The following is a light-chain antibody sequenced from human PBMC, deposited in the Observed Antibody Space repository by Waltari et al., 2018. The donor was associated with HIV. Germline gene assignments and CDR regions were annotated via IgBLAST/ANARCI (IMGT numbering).Light chain of an antibody. CDR3: CAYAGGWV. CDR2: DVS. V-gene: IGLV2-11*01. CDR1: SGDLGNYNF. J-gene: IGLJ3*02. Sequence: QSALTQPRSVSGSPGQSVTISCTGTSGDLGNYNFFSWYQHHPGTAPKLVIYDVSNRPSGVPDRFSGSKSANTASLTISGRRAEDEADYYCCAYAGGWVFGGGTEVTVL.